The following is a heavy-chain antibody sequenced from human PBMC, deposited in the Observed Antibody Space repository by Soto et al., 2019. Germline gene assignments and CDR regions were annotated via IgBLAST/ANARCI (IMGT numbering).Heavy chain of an antibody. CDR3: ASGGTTVNRRFDF. D-gene: IGHD4-4*01. CDR1: GGTSSSYA. V-gene: IGHV1-69*01. Sequence: QVQVVQSGAEVKKPGSSVRVSCKASGGTSSSYAITWMRQAPGQGLEWMGGIIPILDTTDYAQKFHGRVTFTADESTSTVYMELSSLTSEDTAVYYCASGGTTVNRRFDFWGQGTLVTVSS. CDR2: IIPILDTT. J-gene: IGHJ4*02.